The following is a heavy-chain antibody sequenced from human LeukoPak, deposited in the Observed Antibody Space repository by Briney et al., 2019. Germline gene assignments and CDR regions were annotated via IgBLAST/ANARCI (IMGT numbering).Heavy chain of an antibody. CDR1: GFSFSSYY. CDR3: VNDGGGARSRRSYY. CDR2: MNQDGLEE. D-gene: IGHD6-6*01. Sequence: GGSLRLSCAASGFSFSSYYMSWVRQAPGKGLEWVANMNQDGLEEYYLDSVRGRFTISRDNAKNSLFLQMNRLRPEDTAVYYCVNDGGGARSRRSYYWGQGTLVTVSS. V-gene: IGHV3-7*03. J-gene: IGHJ4*02.